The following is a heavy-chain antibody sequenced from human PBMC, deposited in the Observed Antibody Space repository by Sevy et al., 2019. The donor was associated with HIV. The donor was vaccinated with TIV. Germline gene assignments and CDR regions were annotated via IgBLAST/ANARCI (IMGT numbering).Heavy chain of an antibody. J-gene: IGHJ4*02. D-gene: IGHD6-13*01. V-gene: IGHV4-34*01. CDR1: GGSFSGYY. CDR3: ARGKDDSSSWSDY. CDR2: INHSGST. Sequence: SETLSLTCAVYGGSFSGYYWSWIRQPPGKGLEWIGEINHSGSTNYNPSLKSRVTISVDTSKNQFSLKLSSVTAADTAVYYCARGKDDSSSWSDYWGQGTLVTVSS.